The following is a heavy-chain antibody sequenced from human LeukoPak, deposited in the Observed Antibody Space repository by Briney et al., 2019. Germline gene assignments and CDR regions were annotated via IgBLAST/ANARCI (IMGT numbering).Heavy chain of an antibody. D-gene: IGHD2-2*01. Sequence: GGTLRLSCAASGFTFSSYEMNWVRQAPGKGLEWVSYISSSGSTIYYADSVKGRFTISSDNAKNSLYLKMHSLRAEDTAVYYCARDMTDIVVVPAANGPAFDIWGQGTMVTVSS. CDR3: ARDMTDIVVVPAANGPAFDI. CDR2: ISSSGSTI. J-gene: IGHJ3*02. CDR1: GFTFSSYE. V-gene: IGHV3-48*03.